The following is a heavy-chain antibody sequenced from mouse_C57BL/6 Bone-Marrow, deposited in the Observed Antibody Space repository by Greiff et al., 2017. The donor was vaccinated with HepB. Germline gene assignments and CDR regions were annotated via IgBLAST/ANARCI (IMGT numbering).Heavy chain of an antibody. CDR3: ARNGLGGGDY. CDR1: GLTFSDYG. Sequence: EVQGVESGGGLVKPGGSLKLSCAASGLTFSDYGMHWVRQAPEKGLEWVAYISSGSSTIYYADTVKGRFTISRDNAKNTLFLQMTSLRSEDTAMYYCARNGLGGGDYWGQGTTLTVSS. D-gene: IGHD3-1*01. J-gene: IGHJ2*01. CDR2: ISSGSSTI. V-gene: IGHV5-17*01.